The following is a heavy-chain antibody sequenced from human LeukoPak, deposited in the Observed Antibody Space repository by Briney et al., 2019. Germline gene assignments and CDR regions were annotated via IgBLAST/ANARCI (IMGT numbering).Heavy chain of an antibody. Sequence: PGGSLRLSCAASGFTFSDYTMNWVRQAPGKGLEWISYINIGSDTIYYADSAKGRFTISRDNAKNSLYLQMNSLRAEDTAVYYCARRSSGYNADPFDYWGQGTLVTVSS. CDR2: INIGSDTI. CDR1: GFTFSDYT. J-gene: IGHJ4*02. V-gene: IGHV3-48*04. CDR3: ARRSSGYNADPFDY. D-gene: IGHD3-22*01.